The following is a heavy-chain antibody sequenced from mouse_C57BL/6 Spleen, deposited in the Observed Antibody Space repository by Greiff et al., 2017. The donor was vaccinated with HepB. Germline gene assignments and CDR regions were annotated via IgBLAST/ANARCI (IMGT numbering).Heavy chain of an antibody. CDR3: AREDYSNPYAMDY. D-gene: IGHD2-5*01. J-gene: IGHJ4*01. CDR2: INPGSGGT. V-gene: IGHV1-54*01. Sequence: VQLQESGAELVRPGTSVKVSCKASGYAFTNYLIEWVKQRPGQGLEWIGVINPGSGGTNYNEKFKGKATLTADKSSSTAYMQLSSLTSEDSAVYFCAREDYSNPYAMDYWGQGTSVTVSS. CDR1: GYAFTNYL.